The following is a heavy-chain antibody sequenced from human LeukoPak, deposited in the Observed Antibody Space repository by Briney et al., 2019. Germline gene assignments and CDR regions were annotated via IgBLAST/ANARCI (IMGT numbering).Heavy chain of an antibody. V-gene: IGHV3-30*02. CDR3: ASSYFDNSLHAYDI. Sequence: GGSLRLSCAASGFTFSTYGMHWVRQAPGKGLEWVAFIRYDGSNKYYADSVRGRFTISRDNTRNSLFLHMSSLRVEDTAVYFCASSYFDNSLHAYDIWGQGTMVTVSS. J-gene: IGHJ3*02. CDR2: IRYDGSNK. CDR1: GFTFSTYG. D-gene: IGHD3-22*01.